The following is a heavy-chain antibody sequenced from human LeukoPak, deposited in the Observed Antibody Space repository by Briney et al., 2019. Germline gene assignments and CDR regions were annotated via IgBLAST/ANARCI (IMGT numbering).Heavy chain of an antibody. CDR2: VNHSGST. V-gene: IGHV4-34*01. J-gene: IGHJ4*02. CDR1: GGSFSGYY. Sequence: SETLSLTCAVYGGSFSGYYWSWIRQPPGKGLEWIGEVNHSGSTYYNPSLKSRVTISVDTSKNQFSLKLSSVTAADTAVYYCARQAPRAAAGKKIDYWGQGTLVTVSS. CDR3: ARQAPRAAAGKKIDY. D-gene: IGHD6-13*01.